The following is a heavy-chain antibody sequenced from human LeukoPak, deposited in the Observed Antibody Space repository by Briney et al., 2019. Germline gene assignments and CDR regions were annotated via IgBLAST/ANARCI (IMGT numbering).Heavy chain of an antibody. CDR3: ARGHEITRGFDY. CDR1: GGSFSGYY. V-gene: IGHV4-34*01. J-gene: IGHJ4*02. D-gene: IGHD1-14*01. Sequence: SETLSLTCAVYGGSFSGYYWSWIRQPPGKGLEWIGETNHSGSTNYNPSLKSRVTISVDTSKNQFSLKLSSVTAADTAVYYCARGHEITRGFDYWGQGTLVTVSS. CDR2: TNHSGST.